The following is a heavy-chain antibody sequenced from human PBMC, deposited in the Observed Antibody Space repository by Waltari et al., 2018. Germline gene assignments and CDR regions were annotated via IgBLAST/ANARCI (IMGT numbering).Heavy chain of an antibody. CDR1: GGSFHGYY. CDR3: ARGRDPYKGGSL. V-gene: IGHV4-34*01. J-gene: IGHJ4*02. Sequence: QVQLQQLGAGLLKPSETLSLTCAVYGGSFHGYYLSWTRQPPGKGLEWIGEIHPSGRTAYNQSLTSRVTISGDMSKNQFSLKLTSVTAADTAVYFCARGRDPYKGGSLWGLGTLVTVSS. D-gene: IGHD1-1*01. CDR2: IHPSGRT.